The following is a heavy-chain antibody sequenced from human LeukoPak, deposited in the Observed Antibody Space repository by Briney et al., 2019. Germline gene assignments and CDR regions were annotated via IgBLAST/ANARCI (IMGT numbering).Heavy chain of an antibody. CDR3: ARVPDYDFWSGWGYYFDY. CDR1: GFTFSSYE. J-gene: IGHJ4*02. Sequence: GGSLRLSCAAYGFTFSSYEMNWVRQAPGKGLEWVSYISSSGSTIYYADSVKGRFTISRDNAKNSLYLQMNSLRAEDTAVYYCARVPDYDFWSGWGYYFDYWGQGTLVTVSS. V-gene: IGHV3-48*03. CDR2: ISSSGSTI. D-gene: IGHD3-3*01.